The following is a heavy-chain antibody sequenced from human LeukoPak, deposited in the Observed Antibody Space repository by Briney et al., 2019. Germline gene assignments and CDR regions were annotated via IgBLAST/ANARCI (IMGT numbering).Heavy chain of an antibody. J-gene: IGHJ4*02. Sequence: PGGSLRLSCAASGFTFSSYAVSWVRQAPGKGLEWVSAISGSGGSTYYADSVKGRFTISRDNSKNTLYLQMNSLRAEDTAVYYCAKWDYDILTGPNFDYWGQGTLVTVSS. V-gene: IGHV3-23*01. CDR2: ISGSGGST. CDR3: AKWDYDILTGPNFDY. CDR1: GFTFSSYA. D-gene: IGHD3-9*01.